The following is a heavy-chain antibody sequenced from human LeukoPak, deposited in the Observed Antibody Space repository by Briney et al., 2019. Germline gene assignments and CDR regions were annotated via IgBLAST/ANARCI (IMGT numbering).Heavy chain of an antibody. CDR1: GGTFSSYA. D-gene: IGHD3-22*01. Sequence: SVKVSCKASGGTFSSYAISWVRQAPGQGLEWMGRVIPILGIANYAQKFQGRVTITADKSTSTAYMELSSLRSEDTAVYYCASVHYDSSGYYSDYWGQGTLVTVSS. CDR2: VIPILGIA. V-gene: IGHV1-69*04. CDR3: ASVHYDSSGYYSDY. J-gene: IGHJ4*02.